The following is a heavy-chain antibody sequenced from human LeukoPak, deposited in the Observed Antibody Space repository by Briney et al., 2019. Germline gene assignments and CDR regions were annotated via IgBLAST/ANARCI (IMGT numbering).Heavy chain of an antibody. V-gene: IGHV1-58*02. CDR3: ARDNSVGETAWWFDP. CDR2: IVVGSGNT. J-gene: IGHJ5*02. Sequence: ASVKVSCKASGFTFTSSAMQWVRQARGQRLEWIGWIVVGSGNTNYAQKFQERVTITRDMSTSTAYMELTSLTSDDTAVYYCARDNSVGETAWWFDPWGQGTLVTVSS. CDR1: GFTFTSSA. D-gene: IGHD1-26*01.